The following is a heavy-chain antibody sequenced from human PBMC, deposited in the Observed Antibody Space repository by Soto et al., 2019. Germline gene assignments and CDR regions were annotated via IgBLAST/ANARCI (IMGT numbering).Heavy chain of an antibody. J-gene: IGHJ6*02. CDR3: AREGVDFWSGGMDV. D-gene: IGHD3-3*01. Sequence: KASETLSLTCTVSGGSISSGGYYWSWIRQHPGKGLEWIGYIYYSGSTYYNPSLKSRVTISVDTSKNQFSLKLSSVTAADTAVYYCAREGVDFWSGGMDVWGQGTTVTVSS. CDR2: IYYSGST. CDR1: GGSISSGGYY. V-gene: IGHV4-31*02.